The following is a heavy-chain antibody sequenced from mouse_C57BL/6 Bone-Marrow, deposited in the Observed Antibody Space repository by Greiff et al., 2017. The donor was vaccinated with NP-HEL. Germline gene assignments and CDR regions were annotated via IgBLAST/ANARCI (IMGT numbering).Heavy chain of an antibody. J-gene: IGHJ2*01. CDR1: GYTFTSYG. CDR2: LYPRSGNT. D-gene: IGHD1-1*01. V-gene: IGHV1-81*01. Sequence: QVQLQQSGAELARPGASVKLSCKASGYTFTSYGISWVKQRTGQGLEWIGELYPRSGNTYYNEKFKGKATLTADKSSGTAYIELRRLTSEDSAVYFGARGGDYYDVHYFCYWGQGTTLTVSA. CDR3: ARGGDYYDVHYFCY.